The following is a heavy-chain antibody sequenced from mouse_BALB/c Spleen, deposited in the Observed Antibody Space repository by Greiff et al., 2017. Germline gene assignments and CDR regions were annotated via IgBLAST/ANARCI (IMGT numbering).Heavy chain of an antibody. CDR1: GFTFTDYY. D-gene: IGHD2-2*01. V-gene: IGHV7-3*02. CDR2: IRNKANGYTT. Sequence: EVKLMESGGGLVQPGGSLRLSCATSGFTFTDYYMSWVRQPPGKALEWLGFIRNKANGYTTEYSASVKGRFTISRDNSQSILYLQMNTLRAEDSATYYCAREGDYGYDGTLYYYAMDYWGQGTSVTVSS. CDR3: AREGDYGYDGTLYYYAMDY. J-gene: IGHJ4*01.